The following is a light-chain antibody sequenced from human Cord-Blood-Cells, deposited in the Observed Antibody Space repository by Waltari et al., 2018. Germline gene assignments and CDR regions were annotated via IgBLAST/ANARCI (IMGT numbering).Light chain of an antibody. J-gene: IGKJ2*01. Sequence: DIQMTQSPSSLSASVGDRVTITCRASQSISSYLNWYQQKPGKAPKHLIYAASSLQSGVQSRFSGSGSETDFTLTISSLQPEDFATYYCQQSYSTPPGYTFGQGTKLEIK. CDR1: QSISSY. CDR2: AAS. CDR3: QQSYSTPPGYT. V-gene: IGKV1-39*01.